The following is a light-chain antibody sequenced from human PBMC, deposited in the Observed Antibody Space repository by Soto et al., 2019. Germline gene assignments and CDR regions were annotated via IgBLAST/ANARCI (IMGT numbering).Light chain of an antibody. J-gene: IGKJ1*01. V-gene: IGKV1-5*03. Sequence: DIQMSQSPSTLFSSVGDRVTITCRASQSISSWLAWYQQKPGKAPKLLIYKASSLESGVPSRFSGSGSGTEFTLTISSLQPDDFATYYCQQYNSYAWPFGQGTKVDIK. CDR2: KAS. CDR3: QQYNSYAWP. CDR1: QSISSW.